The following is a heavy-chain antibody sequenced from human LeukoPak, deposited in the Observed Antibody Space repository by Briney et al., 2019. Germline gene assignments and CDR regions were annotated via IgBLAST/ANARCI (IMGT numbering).Heavy chain of an antibody. Sequence: ASVKVSCKASGYTFTSYAMHWVRQAPGQRLEWMGWINAGNGNTKYSQKFQGRVTITRGTSASTAYMELSSLRSEDTAVYYCARVYPGRNYLNWFDPWGQGTLVTVSS. D-gene: IGHD1-7*01. V-gene: IGHV1-3*01. CDR3: ARVYPGRNYLNWFDP. CDR2: INAGNGNT. CDR1: GYTFTSYA. J-gene: IGHJ5*02.